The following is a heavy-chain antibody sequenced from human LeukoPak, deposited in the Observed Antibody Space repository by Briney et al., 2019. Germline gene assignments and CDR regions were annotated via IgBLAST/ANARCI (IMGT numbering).Heavy chain of an antibody. J-gene: IGHJ4*02. CDR3: AKDGKYYYDSSGYRHYFDY. Sequence: GGSLRFSCAASGFTFSSYAMSWVRQAPGKGLEWVSAISGSGGSTYYADSVKGRFTISRDNSKNTLYLQMNSLRAEDTAVYYCAKDGKYYYDSSGYRHYFDYWGQGTLVTVSS. V-gene: IGHV3-23*01. CDR1: GFTFSSYA. D-gene: IGHD3-22*01. CDR2: ISGSGGST.